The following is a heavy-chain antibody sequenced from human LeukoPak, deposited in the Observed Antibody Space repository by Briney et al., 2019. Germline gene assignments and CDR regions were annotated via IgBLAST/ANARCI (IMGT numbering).Heavy chain of an antibody. J-gene: IGHJ4*02. CDR2: ISSSSSYI. CDR3: ASGAAAGTFDY. CDR1: GFTFSSDS. Sequence: GGSLRLSCAASGFTFSSDSMNWVRQAPGKGLEWVSSISSSSSYIYYADSVKGRFTISRDNAKNSLYLQRNSLRAEDTAVYYCASGAAAGTFDYWGQGTLVTVSS. D-gene: IGHD6-13*01. V-gene: IGHV3-21*01.